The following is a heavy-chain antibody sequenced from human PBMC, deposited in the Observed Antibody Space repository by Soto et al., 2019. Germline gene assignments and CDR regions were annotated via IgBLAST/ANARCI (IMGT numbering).Heavy chain of an antibody. Sequence: ASVKVSWKACGYTFTSYGISWVRQAPGQGLEWMGWISAYNGNTNYAQKLQGRVTMTTDTSTSTAYMELRSLRSDDTAVYYCARVRAVYCSSTDDYHYGIYVLSQRTTVTVSS. J-gene: IGHJ6*02. CDR3: ARVRAVYCSSTDDYHYGIYV. CDR1: GYTFTSYG. D-gene: IGHD6-13*01. CDR2: ISAYNGNT. V-gene: IGHV1-18*01.